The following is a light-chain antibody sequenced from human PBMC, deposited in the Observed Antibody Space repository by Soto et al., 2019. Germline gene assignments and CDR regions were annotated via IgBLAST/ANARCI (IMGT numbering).Light chain of an antibody. Sequence: QSALTQPASVSGSPGQSITISCTGTSSDVGDYNYVSWYQQHPGKAPKLMIYDVSNRPSGVSNRFSGSKSGSTASLTISGPQAEDEADYYCSSYTSSTTRVFGTGTKVTAL. V-gene: IGLV2-14*01. CDR2: DVS. CDR1: SSDVGDYNY. J-gene: IGLJ1*01. CDR3: SSYTSSTTRV.